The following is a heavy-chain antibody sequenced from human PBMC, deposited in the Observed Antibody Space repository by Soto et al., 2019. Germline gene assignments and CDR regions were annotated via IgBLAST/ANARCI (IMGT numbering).Heavy chain of an antibody. J-gene: IGHJ6*02. Sequence: PSETLSLTCDVYGGSFSGYYWSWIRQPPGKGLEWIGEINHSGSTNYNPSLKSRTTISAHTSKNQLSLKVSSVTAADTAVYYCARGGGYSFGFDYYYGMDVWGQGTTVTVS. CDR3: ARGGGYSFGFDYYYGMDV. CDR2: INHSGST. CDR1: GGSFSGYY. V-gene: IGHV4-34*01. D-gene: IGHD5-18*01.